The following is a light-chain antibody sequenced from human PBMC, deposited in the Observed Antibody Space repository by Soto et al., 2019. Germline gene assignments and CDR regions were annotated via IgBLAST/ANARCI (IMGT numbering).Light chain of an antibody. CDR1: QSVSSSS. V-gene: IGKV3-20*01. Sequence: EIVLTQSPGTLSLSPGERATLSCRASQSVSSSSLAWYQQKPGQAPRLLIYDASSRATGIPDRFSGSGSGTDFTLTISRLEPEDFAVYYCQQYGSSPFSFGPGTKLDIK. CDR2: DAS. J-gene: IGKJ3*01. CDR3: QQYGSSPFS.